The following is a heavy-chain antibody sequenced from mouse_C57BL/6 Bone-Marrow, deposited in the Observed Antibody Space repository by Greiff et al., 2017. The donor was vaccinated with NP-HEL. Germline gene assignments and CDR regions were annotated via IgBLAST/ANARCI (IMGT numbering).Heavy chain of an antibody. CDR2: IHPSDSDT. D-gene: IGHD1-1*01. J-gene: IGHJ1*03. CDR3: APLYYGSSCWYFDV. V-gene: IGHV1-74*01. CDR1: GYTFTSYW. Sequence: QVQLQQNGAELVKPGASVKVSCKASGYTFTSYWMHWVKQRPGQGLEWIGRIHPSDSDTNYNQKFKGKATLTVDKSSSTAYMQLSSLTSEDSAVYYCAPLYYGSSCWYFDVWGTGTTVTVSS.